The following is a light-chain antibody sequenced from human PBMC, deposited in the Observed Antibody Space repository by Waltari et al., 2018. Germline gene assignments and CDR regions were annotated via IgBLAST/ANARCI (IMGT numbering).Light chain of an antibody. J-gene: IGLJ1*01. V-gene: IGLV3-1*01. CDR2: EDS. CDR3: QTWDSRNAV. Sequence: SYELTQPSSVSVSPGETVSITCSGYKLGEKFVSWYQQRPGQSPVVVIYEDSKRPSGIPGRFSGSNSGNTATLTISGTQAMDEADYYCQTWDSRNAVFGSATKVTVL. CDR1: KLGEKF.